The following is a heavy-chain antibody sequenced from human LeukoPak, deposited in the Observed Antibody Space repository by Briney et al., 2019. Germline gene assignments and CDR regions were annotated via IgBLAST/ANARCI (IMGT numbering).Heavy chain of an antibody. D-gene: IGHD3-10*01. Sequence: PGGSLRLSCAASGVTLSSNYMSCVRHAPGKGLECASVIYIGGSTYYADSVKGRLTISRDNSKNTLYLQMNSMRAEDTAVYYCASGNGSGSYYNVKLFAIQFDYWGQGTLVTVSS. CDR3: ASGNGSGSYYNVKLFAIQFDY. V-gene: IGHV3-53*01. J-gene: IGHJ4*02. CDR1: GVTLSSNY. CDR2: IYIGGST.